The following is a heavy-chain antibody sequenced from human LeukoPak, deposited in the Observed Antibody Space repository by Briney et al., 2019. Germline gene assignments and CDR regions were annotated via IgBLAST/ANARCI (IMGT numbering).Heavy chain of an antibody. Sequence: PSETLSLTCAVYGGSFSGYYWSWIRQPAGKGLEWIGRIYTSGSTNYNPSLKSRVTISVDTSKNQFSLKLSSVTAADTAVYYCARRPDRLRRGFDYWGQGTLVTVSS. D-gene: IGHD5-12*01. CDR3: ARRPDRLRRGFDY. J-gene: IGHJ4*02. CDR1: GGSFSGYY. CDR2: IYTSGST. V-gene: IGHV4-59*10.